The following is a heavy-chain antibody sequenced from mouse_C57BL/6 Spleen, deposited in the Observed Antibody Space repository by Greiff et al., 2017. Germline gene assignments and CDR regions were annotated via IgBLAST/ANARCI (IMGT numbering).Heavy chain of an antibody. CDR1: GYTFTSSW. CDR2: IHPNSGST. CDR3: ARSGGSSYDGCDY. Sequence: QVQLQQPGAELVKPGASVKLSCKASGYTFTSSWMHWVKQRPGQGLEWIGMIHPNSGSTNYNEKFKSKATLTVDKSSSTAYMQLSSLTSEDSAVYYCARSGGSSYDGCDYWGQGTTLTVSS. J-gene: IGHJ2*01. V-gene: IGHV1-64*01. D-gene: IGHD1-1*01.